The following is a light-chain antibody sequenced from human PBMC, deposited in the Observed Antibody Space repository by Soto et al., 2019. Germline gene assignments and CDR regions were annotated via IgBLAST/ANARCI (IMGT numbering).Light chain of an antibody. CDR1: SGSVASDH. Sequence: FMLTQSHSVSESPGKTVTISCTRSSGSVASDHVQWYQQRPGSAPTTVIFKNDQRPSGVPDRFSGSIDSSSNSASLTISGLKTEDEADYYCQSYDSNSVVFGGGTKLPVL. V-gene: IGLV6-57*04. J-gene: IGLJ2*01. CDR2: KND. CDR3: QSYDSNSVV.